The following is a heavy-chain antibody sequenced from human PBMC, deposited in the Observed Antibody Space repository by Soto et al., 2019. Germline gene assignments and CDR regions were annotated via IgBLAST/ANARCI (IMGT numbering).Heavy chain of an antibody. CDR3: ARASPVVTNV. CDR1: GGSISSGDYY. Sequence: QVQLQESGPGLVKPSQTLSLTCTVSGGSISSGDYYWSWIRQPPGKGLEWIGYINYGGSTCYNPSLKSRATIAVDTSKNQFALKLSSVTAADTAVYYCARASPVVTNVWGQGTTVTVSS. J-gene: IGHJ6*02. CDR2: INYGGST. D-gene: IGHD2-2*01. V-gene: IGHV4-30-4*01.